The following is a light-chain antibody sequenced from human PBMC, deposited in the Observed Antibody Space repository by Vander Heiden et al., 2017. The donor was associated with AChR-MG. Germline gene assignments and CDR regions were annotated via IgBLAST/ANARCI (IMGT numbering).Light chain of an antibody. J-gene: IGLJ2*01. CDR2: EDS. Sequence: QSALTQPASVSGSPGQSIAISCIGTSSDVGSYNRVSWYQQHPGKAPKLMIYEDSQRPSGVSNRFSGSKSGNTASLTISGLQAEDEADYYCCSYAGSNTYIIFGGGTKLTVL. CDR1: SSDVGSYNR. CDR3: CSYAGSNTYII. V-gene: IGLV2-23*01.